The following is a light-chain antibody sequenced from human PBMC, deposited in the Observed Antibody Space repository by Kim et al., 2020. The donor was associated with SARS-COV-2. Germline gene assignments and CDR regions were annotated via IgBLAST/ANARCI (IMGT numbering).Light chain of an antibody. J-gene: IGLJ3*02. V-gene: IGLV3-19*01. Sequence: LGQTVRRTCQGDSLRSYYASWYQQKPGQAPVLVIYGKNNRPSGIPDRFSGSSSGNTASLTITGAQAEDEADYYCNSRDSSGNLWVFGGGTKVTVL. CDR3: NSRDSSGNLWV. CDR2: GKN. CDR1: SLRSYY.